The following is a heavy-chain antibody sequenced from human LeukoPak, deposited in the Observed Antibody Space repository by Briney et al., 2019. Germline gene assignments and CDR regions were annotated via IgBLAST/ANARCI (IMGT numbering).Heavy chain of an antibody. CDR3: ARHLEYISSWKGYYFDY. J-gene: IGHJ4*02. D-gene: IGHD6-13*01. CDR1: GGSINSNSHF. CDR2: IYYSGGT. V-gene: IGHV4-39*01. Sequence: SETLSLTCTVSGGSINSNSHFWAWIRQSPGKGLEWIGTIYYSGGTYYSPSLKSRVTISVDTSKNQFSLELNSVTAADTAVYYCARHLEYISSWKGYYFDYWGQGILVTVSS.